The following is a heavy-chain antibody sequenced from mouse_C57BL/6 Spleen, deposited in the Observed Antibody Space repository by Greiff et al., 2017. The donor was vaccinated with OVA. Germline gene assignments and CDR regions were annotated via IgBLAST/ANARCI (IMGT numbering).Heavy chain of an antibody. CDR3: ARYYGNYVDWYFDV. D-gene: IGHD2-1*01. CDR2: IYPGSGST. J-gene: IGHJ1*03. V-gene: IGHV1-55*01. Sequence: QVQLQQPGAELVKPGASVKMSCKASGYTFTSYWITWVKQRPGQGLEWIGDIYPGSGSTNYNEKFKSKATLTVDTSPSTAYMQLSSLTSEDSAVYYCARYYGNYVDWYFDVWGTGTTVTVSS. CDR1: GYTFTSYW.